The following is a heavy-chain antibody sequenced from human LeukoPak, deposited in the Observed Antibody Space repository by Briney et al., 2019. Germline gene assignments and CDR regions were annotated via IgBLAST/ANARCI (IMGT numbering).Heavy chain of an antibody. CDR2: IIPIFGTA. CDR3: AGREDYGRFDP. Sequence: ASVKVSFKASGGTFSSCAISWVRQAAGQGLEWMGGIIPIFGTANYAQKFQGRVTITTDESTSTAYMELSSLRSEDTAVYYCAGREDYGRFDPWGQGTLVTVSS. V-gene: IGHV1-69*05. D-gene: IGHD4-17*01. J-gene: IGHJ5*02. CDR1: GGTFSSCA.